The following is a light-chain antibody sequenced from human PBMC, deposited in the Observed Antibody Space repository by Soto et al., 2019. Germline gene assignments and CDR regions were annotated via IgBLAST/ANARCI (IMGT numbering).Light chain of an antibody. CDR3: MQSIQLPVT. Sequence: DIQMTQSPSTLSASVGDRVTITCRASQTISSWLAWYQQKPGQAPKLLIYEVSNRFSGVPDRFSGSGSGTDFTLKISRVEAEDVGVYYCMQSIQLPVTFGQGTRLEIK. CDR2: EVS. CDR1: QTISSW. V-gene: IGKV1-5*01. J-gene: IGKJ5*01.